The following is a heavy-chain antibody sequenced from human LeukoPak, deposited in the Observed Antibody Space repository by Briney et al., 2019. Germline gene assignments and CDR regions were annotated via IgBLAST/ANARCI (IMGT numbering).Heavy chain of an antibody. Sequence: GGSLRLSCATSGFTFSSYSMTWVRQAPGKGLDWVSSINSYSSDLYYADSVKGRSTISRDNAKNSLYLQMNSLRAEDTAVYYCARGFHRYNYDSGAYSVYWGQGTLVTVSS. CDR1: GFTFSSYS. D-gene: IGHD3-22*01. CDR2: INSYSSDL. V-gene: IGHV3-21*01. CDR3: ARGFHRYNYDSGAYSVY. J-gene: IGHJ4*02.